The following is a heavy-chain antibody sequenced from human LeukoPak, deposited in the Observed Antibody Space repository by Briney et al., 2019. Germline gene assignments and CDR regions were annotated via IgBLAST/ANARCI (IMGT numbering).Heavy chain of an antibody. Sequence: ASVKVSCKASGGTFSSYAISWVRQAPGRGLEWMGWINCYNGNTNYAQKLQGRVTMTTDTATSTAYMELRSLRSDDTAVYYCARGEQLLSRGSYYYYSMDVWGQGTTVTVSS. J-gene: IGHJ6*02. CDR3: ARGEQLLSRGSYYYYSMDV. CDR1: GGTFSSYA. D-gene: IGHD3-16*01. CDR2: INCYNGNT. V-gene: IGHV1-18*01.